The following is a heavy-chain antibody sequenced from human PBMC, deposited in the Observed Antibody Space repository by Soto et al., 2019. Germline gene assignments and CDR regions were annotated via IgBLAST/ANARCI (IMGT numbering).Heavy chain of an antibody. V-gene: IGHV1-69*02. CDR2: IIPILGIA. J-gene: IGHJ5*02. CDR1: GGTLSSYT. D-gene: IGHD3-22*01. Sequence: GGSGEVSRKASGGTLSSYTISWVRQGPGKGVEWMGRIIPILGIANYAQKFQGRVTITADKSTSTAYMELSSPRSEDTAVYYCAGGYYDSSGYPYNWFDPWGQGTLVTVSS. CDR3: AGGYYDSSGYPYNWFDP.